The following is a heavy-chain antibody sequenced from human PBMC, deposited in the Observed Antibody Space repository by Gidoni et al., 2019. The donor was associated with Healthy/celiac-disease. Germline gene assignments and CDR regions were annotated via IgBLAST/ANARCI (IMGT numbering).Heavy chain of an antibody. CDR3: ARATPSYSSSSWDLGY. CDR2: IIPIFGTA. J-gene: IGHJ4*02. V-gene: IGHV1-69*01. Sequence: QVQLVQSGAEVQKPGSSVKVSCKASGGTFSRYAISWVRQAPGQGLEWMGGIIPIFGTANYAQKFQGRVTITADESTSTAYMELSSLRSEDTAVYYCARATPSYSSSSWDLGYWGQGTLVTVSS. D-gene: IGHD6-6*01. CDR1: GGTFSRYA.